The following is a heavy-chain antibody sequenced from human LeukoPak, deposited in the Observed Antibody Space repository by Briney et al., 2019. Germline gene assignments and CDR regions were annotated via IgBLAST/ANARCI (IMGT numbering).Heavy chain of an antibody. J-gene: IGHJ4*02. V-gene: IGHV3-7*01. D-gene: IGHD3-9*01. Sequence: PGGSLRLSCAASGFIFSRYWMSWVRQAPGKGLEWVANIKQDGSEKYYVDSVKGRFTISRDNAKNSLFLQMNSLRAEDTAVYYCARAIYRYYFDYWGQGTLATVSS. CDR2: IKQDGSEK. CDR3: ARAIYRYYFDY. CDR1: GFIFSRYW.